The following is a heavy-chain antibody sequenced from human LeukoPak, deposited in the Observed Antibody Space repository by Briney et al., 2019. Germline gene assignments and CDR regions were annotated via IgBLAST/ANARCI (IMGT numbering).Heavy chain of an antibody. V-gene: IGHV4-39*07. CDR1: GGSISSSSYY. CDR3: ASTYDSSGYYYRS. Sequence: SETLSLTCTVSGGSISSSSYYWGWIRQPPGKGLEWIGSIYYSGSTNYNPSLKSRVTISVDTSKNQFSLKLSSVTAADTAVYYCASTYDSSGYYYRSWGQGTLVTVSS. J-gene: IGHJ4*02. D-gene: IGHD3-22*01. CDR2: IYYSGST.